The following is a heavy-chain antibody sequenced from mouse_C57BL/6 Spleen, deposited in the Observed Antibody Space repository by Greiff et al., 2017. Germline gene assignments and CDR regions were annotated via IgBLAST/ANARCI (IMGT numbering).Heavy chain of an antibody. V-gene: IGHV2-5*01. CDR3: AFSRYDNYGAMDY. CDR2: IWRGGST. J-gene: IGHJ4*01. D-gene: IGHD2-1*01. Sequence: VKLMESGPGLVQPSQSLSITCTVSGFSLTSYGVHWVRQSPGKGLEWLGVIWRGGSTDYNEDFMSRLSITKDKSKGQVFFKMHSLQADDADIYDCAFSRYDNYGAMDYWGQGTSVTVSS. CDR1: GFSLTSYG.